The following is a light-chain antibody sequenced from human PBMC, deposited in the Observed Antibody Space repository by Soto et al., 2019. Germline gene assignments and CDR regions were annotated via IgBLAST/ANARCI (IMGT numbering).Light chain of an antibody. J-gene: IGKJ1*01. CDR3: QQYGSSPRT. V-gene: IGKV3-20*01. CDR2: GAS. CDR1: QSISSNY. Sequence: EIVLTQSPGTLSLSPWERATLSCRASQSISSNYLAWYQQKPGQAPRLLIYGASSRATGIPDRFIGSGSGTDFTLTISRLEPEDFAVYYCQQYGSSPRTFGQGTKVDIK.